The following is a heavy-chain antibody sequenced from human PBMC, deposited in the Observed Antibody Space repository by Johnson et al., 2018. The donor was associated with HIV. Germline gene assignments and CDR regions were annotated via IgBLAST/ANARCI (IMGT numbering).Heavy chain of an antibody. Sequence: QVQLVESGGDLVLPGGSLRLSCAASGFTFSNYAMSWVRQAPGKGLEWVAVISYDGSNKYYADSVKGRFTISRDNSRNTLYLQMNSLRAEDTAVYYCARVMGATQVMGAFDIWGQGTMVTVSS. CDR1: GFTFSNYA. D-gene: IGHD1-26*01. CDR2: ISYDGSNK. V-gene: IGHV3-30*03. CDR3: ARVMGATQVMGAFDI. J-gene: IGHJ3*02.